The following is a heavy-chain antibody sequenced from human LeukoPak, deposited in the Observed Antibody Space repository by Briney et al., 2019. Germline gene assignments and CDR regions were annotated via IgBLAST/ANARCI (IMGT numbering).Heavy chain of an antibody. CDR3: ARGDFGVVTTPFDY. J-gene: IGHJ4*02. CDR1: GYTFTGYY. Sequence: ASVKVSCKASGYTFTGYYMHWVRQAPGRGLEWMGWINPNSGGTNYAQKFQGRVTMTRDTSISTAYMELSRLRSDDTAVYYCARGDFGVVTTPFDYWGQGTLVTVSS. D-gene: IGHD3-3*01. CDR2: INPNSGGT. V-gene: IGHV1-2*02.